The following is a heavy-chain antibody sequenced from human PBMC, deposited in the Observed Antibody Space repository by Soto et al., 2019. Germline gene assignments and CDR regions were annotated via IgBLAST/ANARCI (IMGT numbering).Heavy chain of an antibody. CDR2: TRNKANSYTT. D-gene: IGHD3-16*01. CDR1: GFTFSDHY. Sequence: GGSLRLSCAASGFTFSDHYMDWVRQAPGKGLEWVGRTRNKANSYTTEYAASVKGRFTISRDDSKNSLYLQMNSLKTEDMAVYYCARGGGDTYYFDYWGQGTLVTVSS. CDR3: ARGGGDTYYFDY. J-gene: IGHJ4*02. V-gene: IGHV3-72*01.